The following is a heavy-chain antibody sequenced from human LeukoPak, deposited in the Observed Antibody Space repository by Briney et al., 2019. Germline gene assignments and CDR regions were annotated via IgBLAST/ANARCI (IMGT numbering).Heavy chain of an antibody. J-gene: IGHJ5*02. CDR1: GDSINRYY. CDR3: ARDVHGRSLDT. CDR2: IYPNEGRT. V-gene: IGHV4-4*07. Sequence: SETLSLTCSVSGDSINRYYWSWIRQPAGKGLEWIGRIYPNEGRTDDNPSLKSRVTMSLDTSKNPWFLKLRSVTAADTAVYYCARDVHGRSLDTWGRGTLVTVSS.